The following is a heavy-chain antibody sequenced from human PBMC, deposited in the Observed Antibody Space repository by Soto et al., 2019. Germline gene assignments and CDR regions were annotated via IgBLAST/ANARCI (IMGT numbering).Heavy chain of an antibody. J-gene: IGHJ4*02. CDR1: GFTFSSYA. Sequence: EVQLLESGGGLVQPGGSLRLSCAASGFTFSSYAMSWVRQAPGKGLEWVAAISGSGGSTYYADSVKGRFTISRDNSKNTLYLQMNSLRAEGTAVYYCAKAFSGQQLFGYWGQGTLVTVSS. CDR2: ISGSGGST. CDR3: AKAFSGQQLFGY. D-gene: IGHD6-13*01. V-gene: IGHV3-23*01.